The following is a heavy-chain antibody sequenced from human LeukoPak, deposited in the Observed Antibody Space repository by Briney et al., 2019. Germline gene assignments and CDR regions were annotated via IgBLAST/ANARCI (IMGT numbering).Heavy chain of an antibody. V-gene: IGHV4-4*07. J-gene: IGHJ4*02. Sequence: SETLSLTCTVSGGSINSYYWSWIRQPAGKGLEWIGRIYTSGSTNYKPSLKSRVTMSVDTSKNQFSLKLSSVTAADTAVYYCARVGEELSYYYFDYWGQGTLVTVSS. CDR1: GGSINSYY. CDR3: ARVGEELSYYYFDY. CDR2: IYTSGST. D-gene: IGHD3-16*02.